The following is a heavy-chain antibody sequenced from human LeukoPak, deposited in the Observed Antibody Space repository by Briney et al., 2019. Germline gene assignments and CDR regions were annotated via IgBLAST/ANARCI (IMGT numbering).Heavy chain of an antibody. Sequence: PAGTLRFSCAASGFTFSNYGMHWVRQAPGKGLEWVAFIRYDGSNKKYADSAKGRFTISRDNSKNTLYLQMNSLRAEDTAVYYCAKDREPIVVVLTTAIDYWGQGTLVTVSS. CDR1: GFTFSNYG. D-gene: IGHD3-22*01. CDR2: IRYDGSNK. CDR3: AKDREPIVVVLTTAIDY. V-gene: IGHV3-30*02. J-gene: IGHJ4*02.